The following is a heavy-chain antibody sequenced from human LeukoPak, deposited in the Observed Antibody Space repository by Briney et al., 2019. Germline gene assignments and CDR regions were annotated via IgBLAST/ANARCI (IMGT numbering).Heavy chain of an antibody. Sequence: GGSLRLSCAASGFTFSSYGMHWVRQAPGKGLEWVANIKLDGSEKNYVDSVKGRFTISRDNTKNSLYLQMNSLRAEDTAVYYCAKADCGNIGCYVKDYWGQGTLVTVSS. CDR1: GFTFSSYG. CDR3: AKADCGNIGCYVKDY. J-gene: IGHJ4*02. D-gene: IGHD2-2*01. CDR2: IKLDGSEK. V-gene: IGHV3-7*03.